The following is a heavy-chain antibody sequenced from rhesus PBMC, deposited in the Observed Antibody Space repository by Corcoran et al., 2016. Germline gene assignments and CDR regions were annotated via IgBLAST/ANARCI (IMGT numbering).Heavy chain of an antibody. CDR2: IYWDDDK. Sequence: QVTLKESGPALVKPTQTLTLPCTFSGFSLSTSGMVVVWIRQPPGKALKWLASIYWDDDKYYNTSLRSRLTISKDTSKNQVVLTMTNMDPVDTATYYCARIDGSLYGLDSWGQGVVVTVSS. J-gene: IGHJ6*01. CDR1: GFSLSTSGMV. V-gene: IGHV2S1*01. CDR3: ARIDGSLYGLDS. D-gene: IGHD4-4*01.